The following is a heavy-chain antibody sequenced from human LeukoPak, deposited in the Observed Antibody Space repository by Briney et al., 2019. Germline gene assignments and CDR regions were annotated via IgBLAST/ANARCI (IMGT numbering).Heavy chain of an antibody. CDR3: ARGRDWVEY. CDR1: GFTVSSNY. D-gene: IGHD3/OR15-3a*01. J-gene: IGHJ4*02. V-gene: IGHV3-53*01. Sequence: PGGSLRLSCAASGFTVSSNYMTWVRQAPGKGLEWVSIIYGGGTSYYADSVKGRFTISRDKSKNTVYLQMNSLRAEDTAVYYCARGRDWVEYWGQGTLVTVSS. CDR2: IYGGGTS.